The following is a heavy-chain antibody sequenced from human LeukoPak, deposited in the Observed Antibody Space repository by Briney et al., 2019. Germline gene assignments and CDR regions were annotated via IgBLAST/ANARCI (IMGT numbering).Heavy chain of an antibody. CDR3: ARDVSRLGVVQLRYFDY. Sequence: PGGSLRLSXAASGFTFSSYAMSWVRQAPGKGLEWVSTITGSSGHTFYADSVRGQFTISRDNSKNTLYLQMNSLRAEDTAVYYCARDVSRLGVVQLRYFDYWGQGTLVTVSS. D-gene: IGHD3-3*01. CDR1: GFTFSSYA. CDR2: ITGSSGHT. J-gene: IGHJ4*02. V-gene: IGHV3-23*01.